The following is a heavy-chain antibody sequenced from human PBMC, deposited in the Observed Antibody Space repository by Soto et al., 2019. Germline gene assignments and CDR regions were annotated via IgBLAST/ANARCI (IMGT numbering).Heavy chain of an antibody. D-gene: IGHD1-7*01. CDR3: ARGEGRLVGTWFDP. V-gene: IGHV4-34*01. CDR2: INHSGST. Sequence: SKTLSLTCYVYGGSFSMYYCNWIRQPPGKGLEWLGEINHSGSTNYNPSLESRVTISLDTSKTQFSLKLTSVTAADTAVYYCARGEGRLVGTWFDPWGQGTLVTVSS. J-gene: IGHJ5*02. CDR1: GGSFSMYY.